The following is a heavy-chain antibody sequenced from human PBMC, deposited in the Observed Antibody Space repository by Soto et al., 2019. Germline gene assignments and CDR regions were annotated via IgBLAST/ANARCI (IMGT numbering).Heavy chain of an antibody. V-gene: IGHV4-34*01. CDR1: GGSVNGYY. CDR3: ATRITVFGLLIPPFDP. J-gene: IGHJ5*02. D-gene: IGHD3-3*01. Sequence: SETLSLTCAVYGGSVNGYYWNWIRQPPGKGLEWIGEINHTGGIHYNPSLKSRVTMSVDTSKNQFSLRLSSVTAADTAIYYCATRITVFGLLIPPFDPWGQGTQVTVSS. CDR2: INHTGGI.